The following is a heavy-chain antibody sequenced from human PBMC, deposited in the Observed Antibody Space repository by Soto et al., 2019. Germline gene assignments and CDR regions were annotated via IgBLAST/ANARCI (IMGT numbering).Heavy chain of an antibody. Sequence: GGSLRLSCAASRFTFSSYSMNWVRQAPGKGLEWVSSISSSSSYIYYADSVKGRFTISRDNAKNSLYLQMNSLRAEDTAVYYCARAPPDESSGWYPYYFDYWGQGTLVTVSS. D-gene: IGHD6-19*01. CDR1: RFTFSSYS. J-gene: IGHJ4*02. CDR2: ISSSSSYI. CDR3: ARAPPDESSGWYPYYFDY. V-gene: IGHV3-21*01.